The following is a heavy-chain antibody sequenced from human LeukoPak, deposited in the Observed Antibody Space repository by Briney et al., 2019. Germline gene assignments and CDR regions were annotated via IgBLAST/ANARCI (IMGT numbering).Heavy chain of an antibody. V-gene: IGHV3-21*01. CDR2: ISSSSSYI. J-gene: IGHJ6*03. CDR1: GFTFSSYS. Sequence: GGSLRLSCAASGFTFSSYSMNWVRQAPGKGLEWVSSISSSSSYIYYADSVKGRFTISRDNAKNSLYLQMNSLRAEDTAVYYCARDENSGSYYYYYYYMDVWGKGTTVTVSS. CDR3: ARDENSGSYYYYYYYMDV. D-gene: IGHD1-26*01.